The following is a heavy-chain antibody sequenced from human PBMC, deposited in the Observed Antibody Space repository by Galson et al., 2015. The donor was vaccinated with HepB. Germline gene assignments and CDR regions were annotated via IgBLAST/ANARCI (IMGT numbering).Heavy chain of an antibody. Sequence: SLRLSCAASGFTFGDYAMSWFRQAPGKGLEWVGFIRSKAYGGTTEYAASVKGRFTISRDDSKSIAYLQMNSLKTEDTAVYYCTRAPYSSSWYVPHYWGQGTLVTVSS. D-gene: IGHD6-13*01. J-gene: IGHJ4*02. CDR1: GFTFGDYA. CDR2: IRSKAYGGTT. CDR3: TRAPYSSSWYVPHY. V-gene: IGHV3-49*03.